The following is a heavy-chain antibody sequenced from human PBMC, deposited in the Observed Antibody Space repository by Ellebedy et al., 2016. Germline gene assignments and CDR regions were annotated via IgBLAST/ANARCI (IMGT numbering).Heavy chain of an antibody. CDR3: AREGSGSHFDF. V-gene: IGHV3-33*01. CDR1: GFTFSDSG. CDR2: TWSAGSNK. J-gene: IGHJ4*02. D-gene: IGHD1-26*01. Sequence: GESLKISCGASGFTFSDSGMHWVRQAPGKGLEWVAVTWSAGSNKFYADSVKGRFTISRDNSKNTLYLQMNSLRVEDTALYYCAREGSGSHFDFWGQGTLVIVSS.